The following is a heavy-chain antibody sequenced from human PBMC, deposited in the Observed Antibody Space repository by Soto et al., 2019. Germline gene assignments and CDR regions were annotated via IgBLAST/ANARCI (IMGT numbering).Heavy chain of an antibody. CDR3: ARARYYDWCFDL. D-gene: IGHD3-9*01. CDR2: IYYRGST. Sequence: SETLSLTCTVSGGSISGYYWCWIRQPPGKGLEYIGYIYYRGSTNYNPSLKSRVTMSVDTSRNLFSLKGNSVTAADTAVYFCARARYYDWCFDLWGLGPQAT. CDR1: GGSISGYY. J-gene: IGHJ4*02. V-gene: IGHV4-59*01.